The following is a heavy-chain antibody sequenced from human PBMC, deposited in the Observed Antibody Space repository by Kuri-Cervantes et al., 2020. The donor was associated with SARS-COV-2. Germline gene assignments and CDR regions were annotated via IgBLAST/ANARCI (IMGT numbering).Heavy chain of an antibody. CDR1: GRTFSNYT. J-gene: IGHJ4*02. D-gene: IGHD3-10*01. Sequence: SVKVSCKASGRTFSNYTISWVRQAPGQGLEWMGRIIPILGIANYAQKFHRRVTITADKPTSTAYMELSSLRSEDTAVYYCARGRGVIISALDYCGQGTLVTVSS. CDR2: IIPILGIA. CDR3: ARGRGVIISALDY. V-gene: IGHV1-69*02.